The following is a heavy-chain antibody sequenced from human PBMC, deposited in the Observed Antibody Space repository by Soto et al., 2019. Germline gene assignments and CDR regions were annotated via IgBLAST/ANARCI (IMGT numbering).Heavy chain of an antibody. J-gene: IGHJ4*02. CDR1: GGSISISNW. CDR2: IYHSGST. D-gene: IGHD3-3*01. Sequence: PSDTLSLTCAVSGGSISISNWWSWVRRPPGRGLEWIGEIYHSGSTNYNPSLKSRVTISVDKSKNQFSLKLSSVTAADTAVYYCARAGYDFGSGYYTPFDYWGQGTLVTVSS. V-gene: IGHV4-4*02. CDR3: ARAGYDFGSGYYTPFDY.